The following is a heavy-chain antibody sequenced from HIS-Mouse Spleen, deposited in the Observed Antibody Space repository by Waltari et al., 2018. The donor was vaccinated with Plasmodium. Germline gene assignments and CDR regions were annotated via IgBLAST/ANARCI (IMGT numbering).Heavy chain of an antibody. V-gene: IGHV4-34*01. CDR2: INHSRST. CDR3: ARGRRIVVVTAPRGFFDY. J-gene: IGHJ4*02. CDR1: GGSFSGYY. Sequence: QVQLQQWGAGLLKPSETLSLTCAVYGGSFSGYYCSWIRQPPGKGLEWIWEINHSRSTNSNPTLKSRVTRSVDPSKNQFSLKLSSVTAAMTTVYYCARGRRIVVVTAPRGFFDYWGLGTLVTVAS. D-gene: IGHD2-21*02.